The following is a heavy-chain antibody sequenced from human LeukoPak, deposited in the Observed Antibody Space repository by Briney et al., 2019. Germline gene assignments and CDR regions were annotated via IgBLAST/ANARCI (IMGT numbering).Heavy chain of an antibody. D-gene: IGHD4/OR15-4a*01. CDR2: IYSDNT. CDR3: ARRAGAYSHLYDY. J-gene: IGHJ4*02. CDR1: GFTVSSNE. V-gene: IGHV3-53*01. Sequence: GGSLRLSCAASGFTVSSNEMSWVRQAPGKGLEWVSFIYSDNTHYSDSVKGRFTISRDNSKNTLYLQMNSLRAEDTAVYYCARRAGAYSHLYDYWGQGTLVTVSS.